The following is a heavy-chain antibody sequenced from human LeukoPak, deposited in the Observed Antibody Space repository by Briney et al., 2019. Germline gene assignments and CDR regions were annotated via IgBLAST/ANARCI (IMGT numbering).Heavy chain of an antibody. CDR1: GFTFSSYV. Sequence: SGGSLRLSCAASGFTFSSYVMNWVRQAPGEGLEWVSGISRSGDVTYYADSVKGRFTISRDNSKNTLYLQIDGLRAEDTAIYYCAKDRDDYGDFAFDYWGQGTLVTVSS. D-gene: IGHD4-17*01. J-gene: IGHJ4*02. V-gene: IGHV3-23*01. CDR3: AKDRDDYGDFAFDY. CDR2: ISRSGDVT.